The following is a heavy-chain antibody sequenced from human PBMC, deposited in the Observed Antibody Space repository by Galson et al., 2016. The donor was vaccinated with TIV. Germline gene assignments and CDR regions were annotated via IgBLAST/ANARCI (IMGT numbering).Heavy chain of an antibody. D-gene: IGHD2-21*01. J-gene: IGHJ6*02. CDR2: IYRDGST. Sequence: SLRLSCAASGFTVSDNYMTWVRRAPGKGLEWVSMIYRDGSTYYAESVKARFTISRDNSKNTLYLQMNRLRVEDTAVYYCARERRYCGNECYLYYYYGMDVWGPGTTVTVSS. CDR3: ARERRYCGNECYLYYYYGMDV. CDR1: GFTVSDNY. V-gene: IGHV3-66*02.